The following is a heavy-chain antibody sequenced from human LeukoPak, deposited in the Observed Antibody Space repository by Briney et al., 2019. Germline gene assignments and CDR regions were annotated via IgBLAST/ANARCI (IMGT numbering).Heavy chain of an antibody. Sequence: GASVKVSCKASGYTFTSYDINWVRQATGQGLEWMGWMNPNSGNTGYAQKFQGRVTMTRDTSISTAYMELSRLRSDDTAVYYCARVDARADAFDVWGQGTMVTVSS. CDR2: MNPNSGNT. CDR3: ARVDARADAFDV. CDR1: GYTFTSYD. J-gene: IGHJ3*01. V-gene: IGHV1-8*01. D-gene: IGHD3-9*01.